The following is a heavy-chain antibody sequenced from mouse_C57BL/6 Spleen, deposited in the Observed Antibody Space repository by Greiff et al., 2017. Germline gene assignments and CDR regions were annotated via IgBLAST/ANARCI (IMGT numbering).Heavy chain of an antibody. D-gene: IGHD1-1*01. Sequence: DVKLQESGGGLVKPGGSLKLSCAASGFTFSSYTMSWVRQTPEKRLEWVATISGGGGNTYYPDSVKGRFTISRDNAKNTLYMQMSSLRSEDTALXYCARRENNGSGFDYWGQGTTLTVAS. CDR3: ARRENNGSGFDY. CDR2: ISGGGGNT. CDR1: GFTFSSYT. V-gene: IGHV5-9*01. J-gene: IGHJ2*01.